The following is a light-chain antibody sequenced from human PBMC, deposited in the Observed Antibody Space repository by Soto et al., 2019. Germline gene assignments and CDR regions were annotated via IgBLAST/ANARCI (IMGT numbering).Light chain of an antibody. J-gene: IGLJ2*01. V-gene: IGLV2-14*03. Sequence: QSALTQPASVSASPGQSITISCTGTSSDIGGYNFVSWYQQHPGKAPKLLIYDVSNRPSGVPARFSGSKSGNTASLTISGLQSEDEADYYCSSYTTSRTRVFGGGTKVTVL. CDR2: DVS. CDR1: SSDIGGYNF. CDR3: SSYTTSRTRV.